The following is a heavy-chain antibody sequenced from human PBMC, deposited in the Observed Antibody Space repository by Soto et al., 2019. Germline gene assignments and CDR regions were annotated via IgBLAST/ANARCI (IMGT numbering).Heavy chain of an antibody. CDR1: GFSLSTSGMC. D-gene: IGHD3-3*01. V-gene: IGHV2-70*01. J-gene: IGHJ4*02. CDR2: LDWDGDK. CDR3: ARGRCFRSGYDFDS. Sequence: SGPTLVNPTQTLTLTCTFSGFSLSTSGMCVSWIRHSPGKALEWLALLDWDGDKYYSASLKTSVTISKDTSKNQVVLILPNVNPVDTATYYCARGRCFRSGYDFDSWGQGTLVTVSS.